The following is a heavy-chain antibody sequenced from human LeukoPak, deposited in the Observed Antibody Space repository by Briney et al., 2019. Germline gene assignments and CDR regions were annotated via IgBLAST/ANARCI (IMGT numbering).Heavy chain of an antibody. J-gene: IGHJ6*02. D-gene: IGHD3-3*01. CDR1: GGSVNSGIYY. CDR2: IDYSGST. Sequence: SETLSLTCTVSGGSVNSGIYYWNWIRQPPGKGLEWIGHIDYSGSTNYNPSLKSRVTISLDTSKKRFSLKLSSVTAADTAVYYCARVQSGYQYYYYYGLDVWGRGTTVTVSS. CDR3: ARVQSGYQYYYYYGLDV. V-gene: IGHV4-61*01.